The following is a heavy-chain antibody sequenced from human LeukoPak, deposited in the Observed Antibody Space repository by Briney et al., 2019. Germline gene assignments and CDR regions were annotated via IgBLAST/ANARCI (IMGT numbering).Heavy chain of an antibody. CDR2: ILPGDSDT. D-gene: IGHD5-24*01. CDR3: ARHTESVEMVPNDAFDI. J-gene: IGHJ3*02. V-gene: IGHV5-51*01. Sequence: GESLQISCKGSGYSFTSYWISWVRQMPGKGREWMGIILPGDSDTRYSPSFQGQVTISADKSISTAYLQWSSLKASDTAMYYCARHTESVEMVPNDAFDIWGQGTMVTVSS. CDR1: GYSFTSYW.